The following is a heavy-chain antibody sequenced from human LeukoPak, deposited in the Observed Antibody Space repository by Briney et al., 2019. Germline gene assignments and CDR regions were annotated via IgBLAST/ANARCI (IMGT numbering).Heavy chain of an antibody. CDR2: IYYSGST. V-gene: IGHV4-61*05. D-gene: IGHD1-1*01. CDR1: GGSISSSGYY. CDR3: ARHSTASGYLNYFDY. Sequence: SETLSLTCTVSGGSISSSGYYWSWIRQPPGKGLEWIGYIYYSGSTNYHPSLKSRVTISVDTSKNQFSLKLSSVTAADTAVYYCARHSTASGYLNYFDYWGQGTLVTVSS. J-gene: IGHJ4*02.